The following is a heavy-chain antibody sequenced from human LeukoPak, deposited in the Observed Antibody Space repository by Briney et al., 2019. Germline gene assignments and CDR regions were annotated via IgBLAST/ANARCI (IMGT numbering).Heavy chain of an antibody. Sequence: GGSLRLSCAASGFTFSSYAMSWVRQAPGKGLEWVSAISGSGGSTYYADSVKGRFTISRDNSKNTLYLQMNSLRAEDTAVYYCAKGVLRYFDWLLALDAFDIWGQGTMVTVSS. CDR1: GFTFSSYA. V-gene: IGHV3-23*01. CDR2: ISGSGGST. J-gene: IGHJ3*02. CDR3: AKGVLRYFDWLLALDAFDI. D-gene: IGHD3-9*01.